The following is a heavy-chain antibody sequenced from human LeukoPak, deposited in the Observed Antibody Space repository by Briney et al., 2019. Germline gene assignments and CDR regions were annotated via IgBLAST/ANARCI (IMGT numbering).Heavy chain of an antibody. D-gene: IGHD1/OR15-1a*01. CDR2: ISYDGSNK. CDR1: GFTFSSYA. Sequence: PGRSLRLSCAASGFTFSSYAMHWVRQAPGKGLEWVAVISYDGSNKYYADSVKGRFTISRDNSKNTLYLQMNSLRAEDTAVYYCASSQQTFDYWGQGTLVTVPS. V-gene: IGHV3-30*04. CDR3: ASSQQTFDY. J-gene: IGHJ4*02.